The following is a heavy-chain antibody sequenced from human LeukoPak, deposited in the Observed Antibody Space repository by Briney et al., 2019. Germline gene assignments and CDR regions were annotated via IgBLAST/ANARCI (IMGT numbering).Heavy chain of an antibody. D-gene: IGHD2-15*01. V-gene: IGHV3-30*04. CDR3: AKDAGYCSGGSCYPYYFDY. CDR2: ISYDGSNK. Sequence: GRSLRLSCAASGFTFSSYAMHWVRQAPGKGLEWVAVISYDGSNKYYADSVKGRFTISRDNSKNTLYLQMNSLRAEDTAVYYCAKDAGYCSGGSCYPYYFDYWGQGTLVTVSS. CDR1: GFTFSSYA. J-gene: IGHJ4*02.